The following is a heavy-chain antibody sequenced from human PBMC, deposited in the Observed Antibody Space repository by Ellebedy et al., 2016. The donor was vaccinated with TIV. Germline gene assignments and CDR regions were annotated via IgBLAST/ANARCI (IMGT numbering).Heavy chain of an antibody. Sequence: PGGSLRLSCEASGFTLSSYWMHWVRQAPGEGLVWVSRRSSDGSRTYADSVKGRFTMSRDNAKNTLYLQMNSLRAEDTAVYYCARVEVGRSGPSYGMDVWGQGTSVTVSS. CDR2: RSSDGSRT. V-gene: IGHV3-74*01. CDR3: ARVEVGRSGPSYGMDV. D-gene: IGHD6-19*01. CDR1: GFTLSSYW. J-gene: IGHJ6*02.